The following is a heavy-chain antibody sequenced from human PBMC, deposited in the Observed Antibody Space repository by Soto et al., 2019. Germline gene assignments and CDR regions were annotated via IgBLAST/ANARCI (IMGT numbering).Heavy chain of an antibody. CDR1: GGSISPYY. D-gene: IGHD6-6*01. CDR2: IYYSGGT. Sequence: QVQLQESGPGLVKPSETLSLTCTVSGGSISPYYWSWIRQSPGKGLGWIGYIYYSGGTNYNPSLKSRVTISVDTSKNHCSLQLSSVTAAYTAVYYCAGRVWYSSSSRAFDIWGQGTMVTVSS. J-gene: IGHJ3*02. CDR3: AGRVWYSSSSRAFDI. V-gene: IGHV4-59*01.